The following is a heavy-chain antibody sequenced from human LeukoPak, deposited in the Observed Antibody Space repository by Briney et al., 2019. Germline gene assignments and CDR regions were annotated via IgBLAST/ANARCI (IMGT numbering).Heavy chain of an antibody. V-gene: IGHV3-33*06. J-gene: IGHJ4*02. CDR3: AKVAARTYYFDY. CDR2: IWYDGSNK. D-gene: IGHD1-14*01. Sequence: PGXXLRLSCAASGFTFSSYGMHWVRQAPGKGLEWVAAIWYDGSNKNYAESGKGRFTISRDNSKNTLYLQMNSLRAEDTAVYYCAKVAARTYYFDYWGQGTLVTVSS. CDR1: GFTFSSYG.